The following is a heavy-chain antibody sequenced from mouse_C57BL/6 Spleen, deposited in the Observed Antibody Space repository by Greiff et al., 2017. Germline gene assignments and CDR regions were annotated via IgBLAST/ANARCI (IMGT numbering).Heavy chain of an antibody. D-gene: IGHD4-1*01. V-gene: IGHV1-15*01. CDR1: GYTFTDYE. CDR2: IDPETGGT. CDR3: SNWDVDY. J-gene: IGHJ2*01. Sequence: VQLQPSGAELVRPGASVTLSCKASGYTFTDYEMHWVKQTPVHGLEWIGAIDPETGGTAYNQKFKGKAILTADKSYSTAYMELRSLTSEDSAVYYCSNWDVDYWGQGTTLTVSS.